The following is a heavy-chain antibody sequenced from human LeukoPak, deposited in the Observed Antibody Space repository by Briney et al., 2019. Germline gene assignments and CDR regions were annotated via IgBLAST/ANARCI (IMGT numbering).Heavy chain of an antibody. V-gene: IGHV4-34*01. CDR1: GGSFSGYD. CDR3: VRGYGSGSYWNY. J-gene: IGHJ4*02. CDR2: VDRSGST. D-gene: IGHD3-10*01. Sequence: SETLSLTCAVYGGSFSGYDGSWIRQPPGKGLEWIGEVDRSGSTNYNPSLKSRVTISVDTSKNQFSLKLSSVTAADTAVYYCVRGYGSGSYWNYWGQGTLVTVSS.